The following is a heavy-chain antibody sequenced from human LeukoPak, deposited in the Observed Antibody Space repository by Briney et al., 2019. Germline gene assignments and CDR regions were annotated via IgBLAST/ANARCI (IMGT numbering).Heavy chain of an antibody. J-gene: IGHJ6*03. CDR3: ARDLPMRLELSSPWGVYYMDV. D-gene: IGHD3-16*02. V-gene: IGHV1-69*13. CDR2: IIPIFGTA. CDR1: GGTFSRYA. Sequence: ASAKVSCKASGGTFSRYAISWVRQAPGQGLEWMGGIIPIFGTANYAQKFQGRVTITADESTSTAYMELSSLRSEDTAVYYCARDLPMRLELSSPWGVYYMDVWGKGTTVTVSS.